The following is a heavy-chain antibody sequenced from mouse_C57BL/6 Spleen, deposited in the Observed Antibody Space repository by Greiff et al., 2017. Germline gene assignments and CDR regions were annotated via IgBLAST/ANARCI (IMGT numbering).Heavy chain of an antibody. V-gene: IGHV1-50*01. CDR1: GYTFTSYW. D-gene: IGHD5-1*01. CDR2: IYPTDSYT. CDR3: ARRGTYTYFDY. J-gene: IGHJ2*01. Sequence: QVQLQQPGAELVKPGASVKLSCKASGYTFTSYWMQWVKQRPGQGLEWIGEIYPTDSYTNNNQKLKSKATLTVDTYSRTAYMQLNSLTSEDSAVYYCARRGTYTYFDYWGQGTTLTVSS.